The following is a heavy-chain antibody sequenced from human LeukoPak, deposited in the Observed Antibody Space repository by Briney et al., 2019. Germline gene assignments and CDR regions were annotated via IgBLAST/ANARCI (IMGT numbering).Heavy chain of an antibody. Sequence: ASVKVSCKASGYTFTSYGISWVRQAPGQGLEWMGWISAYNGNTNYAQKLQGRVTMTTDTSTSTAYMELRSLRSDDTAVYYCARLRETYYYDSSSYFFDYWGQGTLVTVSS. CDR3: ARLRETYYYDSSSYFFDY. CDR2: ISAYNGNT. CDR1: GYTFTSYG. J-gene: IGHJ4*02. D-gene: IGHD3-22*01. V-gene: IGHV1-18*01.